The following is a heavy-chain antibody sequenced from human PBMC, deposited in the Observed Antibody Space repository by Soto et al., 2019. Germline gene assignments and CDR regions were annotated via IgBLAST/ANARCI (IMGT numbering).Heavy chain of an antibody. Sequence: ASVKVSCKASGYTFTGYYMHWVRQAPGQGLEWMGWINPNSGGTNYAQKFQGRVTMTRDTSISTAYMELSRLRSDDTAVYYCARTSIWSGYPYYYGMDVWGQGTTVTVYS. CDR2: INPNSGGT. D-gene: IGHD3-3*01. V-gene: IGHV1-2*02. CDR1: GYTFTGYY. CDR3: ARTSIWSGYPYYYGMDV. J-gene: IGHJ6*02.